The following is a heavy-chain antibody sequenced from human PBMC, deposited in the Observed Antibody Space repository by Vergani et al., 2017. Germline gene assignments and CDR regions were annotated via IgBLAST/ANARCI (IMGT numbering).Heavy chain of an antibody. V-gene: IGHV4-39*01. D-gene: IGHD3-22*01. Sequence: QLQLQESGPGLVKPSETLSLTCTVSGGSISSSSYYWGWTRQPPGKGLEWIGSIYYSGSTYYNPSLKSRVTISVDTSKNQFSLKLSSVTAADTAVYYCAIADQYYYDSSGYYTPRSFDYWGQGTLVTVSS. J-gene: IGHJ4*02. CDR3: AIADQYYYDSSGYYTPRSFDY. CDR1: GGSISSSSYY. CDR2: IYYSGST.